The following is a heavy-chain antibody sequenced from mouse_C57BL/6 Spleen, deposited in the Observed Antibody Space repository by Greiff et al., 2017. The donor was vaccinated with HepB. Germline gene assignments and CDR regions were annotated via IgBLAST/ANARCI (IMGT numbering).Heavy chain of an antibody. J-gene: IGHJ2*01. Sequence: QVQLQQPGAELVMPGASVKLSCKASGYTFTSYWMHWVKQRPGQGLEWIGEIDPSDSYTNYNQKFKGKSTLTVDKSSSTAYMQPSSLTSGDSAVYYCARLDTTVAVDYWGQGTTLTVSS. CDR3: ARLDTTVAVDY. CDR1: GYTFTSYW. D-gene: IGHD1-1*01. CDR2: IDPSDSYT. V-gene: IGHV1-69*01.